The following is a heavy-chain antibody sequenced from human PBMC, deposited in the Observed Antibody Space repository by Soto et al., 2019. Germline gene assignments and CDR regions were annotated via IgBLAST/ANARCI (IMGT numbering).Heavy chain of an antibody. CDR1: GGSFSGYY. Sequence: SETLSLTCAVYGGSFSGYYWSWIRQPPGKGLEWIGEINHSGSTNYNPSLKSRVTISVDTSKNQFSLKLSSVTAADTAVYYCARGGFSPPQRFWSGYYNYYYGMDVWGQGTTVTVSS. CDR3: ARGGFSPPQRFWSGYYNYYYGMDV. CDR2: INHSGST. J-gene: IGHJ6*02. D-gene: IGHD3-3*01. V-gene: IGHV4-34*01.